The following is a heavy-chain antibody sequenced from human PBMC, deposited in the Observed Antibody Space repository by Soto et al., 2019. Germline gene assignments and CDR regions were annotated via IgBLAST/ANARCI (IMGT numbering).Heavy chain of an antibody. CDR3: ARGRITGTTWSWFDP. Sequence: QVQLVQSGAEVKKPGASVKVSCKASGYTFTGYYMHWVRQAPGQGLEWMGWINPNSGDTNYEKKFQGRVTMTRDTSISKAYMELSRLRSDDTAVYYCARGRITGTTWSWFDPWGQGTLVTVSS. CDR1: GYTFTGYY. CDR2: INPNSGDT. D-gene: IGHD1-7*01. J-gene: IGHJ5*02. V-gene: IGHV1-2*02.